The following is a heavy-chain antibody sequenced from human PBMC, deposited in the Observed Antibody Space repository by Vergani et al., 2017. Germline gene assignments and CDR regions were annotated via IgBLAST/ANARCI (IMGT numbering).Heavy chain of an antibody. V-gene: IGHV4-39*01. CDR1: GGSISSSSYY. CDR2: IYYSGST. Sequence: QLQLQESVPGLVKPSETLSLTCTVSGGSISSSSYYWGWIRQPPGKGLEWIGSIYYSGSTYYNPSLKSRVTISVDTSKNQFSLKLSSVTAADTAVYYCATTLTMVRGVITHFDYWGQGTLVTVSS. CDR3: ATTLTMVRGVITHFDY. J-gene: IGHJ4*02. D-gene: IGHD3-10*01.